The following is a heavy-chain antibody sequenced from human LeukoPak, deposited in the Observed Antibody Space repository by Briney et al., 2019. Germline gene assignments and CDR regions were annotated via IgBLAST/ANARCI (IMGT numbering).Heavy chain of an antibody. CDR2: ISAYNGNT. V-gene: IGHV1-18*01. J-gene: IGHJ6*02. CDR1: GYTFSSYG. CDR3: ARVSPPNIVDSVMDYYYYYGMDV. D-gene: IGHD5-18*01. Sequence: ASVKVSCKASGYTFSSYGLSWVRQAPGQGLEWMGWISAYNGNTNYAQRFQGRVTSTRDTSTRTAYMDLRSLRSDDTAVYYCARVSPPNIVDSVMDYYYYYGMDVWGQGTTVTVSS.